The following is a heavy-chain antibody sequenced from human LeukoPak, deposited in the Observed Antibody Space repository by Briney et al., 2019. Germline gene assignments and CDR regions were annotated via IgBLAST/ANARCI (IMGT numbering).Heavy chain of an antibody. CDR3: ARGSFYGDSEGYFDY. Sequence: GGSLRLSCAASGFTVSSNYMSWVRQAPGKGLEWVSSISSSSSYIYYADSVKGRFTISRDNAKNSLYLQMNSLRAEDTAVYYCARGSFYGDSEGYFDYWGQGTLVTVSS. D-gene: IGHD4-17*01. V-gene: IGHV3-21*01. J-gene: IGHJ4*02. CDR2: ISSSSSYI. CDR1: GFTVSSNY.